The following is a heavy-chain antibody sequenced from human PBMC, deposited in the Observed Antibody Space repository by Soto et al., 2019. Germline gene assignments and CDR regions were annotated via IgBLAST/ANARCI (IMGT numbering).Heavy chain of an antibody. CDR1: GGSMSGGTFH. V-gene: IGHV4-39*01. Sequence: LSLTCSVSGGSMSGGTFHWGWIRQPPGKGLEWIGNIYYSGTAYYDSSLKTRVTMSIDLSKNQFSLRLTSVTAADTAVYYCATSADNWFDPWGQGTLVTVSS. J-gene: IGHJ5*02. CDR3: ATSADNWFDP. CDR2: IYYSGTA.